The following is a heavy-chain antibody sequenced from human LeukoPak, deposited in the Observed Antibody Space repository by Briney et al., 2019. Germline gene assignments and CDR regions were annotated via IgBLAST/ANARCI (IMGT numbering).Heavy chain of an antibody. J-gene: IGHJ4*02. Sequence: GGSLRLSCAASGFTFSYYDMHWVRQATGKGLEWFSAIGTAGDTYYTGSVKGRFTISRENAKNSLYLQMNSLRAGDTAVYYCARVAKERVGGVYYFDYWGQGTLVTVSS. CDR3: ARVAKERVGGVYYFDY. V-gene: IGHV3-13*01. D-gene: IGHD1-1*01. CDR2: IGTAGDT. CDR1: GFTFSYYD.